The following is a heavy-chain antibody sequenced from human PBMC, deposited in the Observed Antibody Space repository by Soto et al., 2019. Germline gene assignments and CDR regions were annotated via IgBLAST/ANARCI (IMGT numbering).Heavy chain of an antibody. V-gene: IGHV1-69*02. CDR1: GDTFSFYS. Sequence: QVQLVQSGAEVRKPGSSVKVSCKASGDTFSFYSINWVRQAPGLGLEWMGRINPILSMSNYAQRFQGRVTMTADKSPSIAYMELCGLRSEDPAIYYCASSYGTGYRAFDYWGQGALVTVSS. D-gene: IGHD3-10*01. CDR3: ASSYGTGYRAFDY. CDR2: INPILSMS. J-gene: IGHJ4*02.